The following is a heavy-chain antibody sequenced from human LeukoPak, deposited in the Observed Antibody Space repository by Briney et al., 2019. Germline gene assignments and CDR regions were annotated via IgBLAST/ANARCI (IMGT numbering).Heavy chain of an antibody. V-gene: IGHV3-30*02. CDR3: ARLYYRSSYYYYYYMDV. J-gene: IGHJ6*03. D-gene: IGHD4-11*01. CDR1: GFTFEDYA. CDR2: IRYDGSNK. Sequence: PGGSLRLSCAASGFTFEDYAMHWVRQAPGKGLEWVAFIRYDGSNKYYADSVKGRFTISRDNSKNTLYLQMNSLRAEDTAVYYCARLYYRSSYYYYYYMDVWGKGTTVTVSS.